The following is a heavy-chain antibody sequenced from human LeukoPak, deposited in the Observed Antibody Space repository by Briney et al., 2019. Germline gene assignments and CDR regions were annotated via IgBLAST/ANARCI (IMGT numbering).Heavy chain of an antibody. CDR3: ASASYYFDSYGYPDY. J-gene: IGHJ4*02. CDR2: IIPIFGSA. Sequence: SVKVSCKASGGTLSTYAINWVRQAPGQGLECMGGIIPIFGSAIYTEKFQGRVTITMDEATSTAYMELTSLRYEDTAVYYCASASYYFDSYGYPDYWGKGTLVTVSS. V-gene: IGHV1-69*05. CDR1: GGTLSTYA. D-gene: IGHD3-22*01.